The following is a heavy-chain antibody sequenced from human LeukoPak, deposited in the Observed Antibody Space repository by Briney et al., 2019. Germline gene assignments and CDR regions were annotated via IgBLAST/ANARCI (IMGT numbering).Heavy chain of an antibody. CDR1: GGSISSYY. Sequence: PSETLSLTCTVSGGSISSYYWSWIRQPPGKGLEWIGYIYYSGSTNYNPSLKSRVTISVDTSKNQFSLMLSSVTAADTAVCYCARSSYGDYTDYWGQGTLVTVSS. V-gene: IGHV4-59*01. D-gene: IGHD4-17*01. CDR3: ARSSYGDYTDY. CDR2: IYYSGST. J-gene: IGHJ4*02.